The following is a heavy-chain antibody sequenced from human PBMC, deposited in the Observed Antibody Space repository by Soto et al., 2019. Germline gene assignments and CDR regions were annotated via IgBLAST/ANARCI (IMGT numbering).Heavy chain of an antibody. CDR3: ARENWYFDY. Sequence: GGSLRLSCSASGFTFSDYFMSWVRQAPGKGLEWVSYISNSGSDVYYADSVKGRFTISRDNAKNSLYLQVNSLRAEDTAVYYCARENWYFDYWGQGTLVTVSS. CDR1: GFTFSDYF. CDR2: ISNSGSDV. V-gene: IGHV3-11*01. D-gene: IGHD1-1*01. J-gene: IGHJ4*02.